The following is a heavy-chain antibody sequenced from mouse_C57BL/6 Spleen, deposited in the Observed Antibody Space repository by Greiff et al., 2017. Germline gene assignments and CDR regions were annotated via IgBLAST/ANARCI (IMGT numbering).Heavy chain of an antibody. V-gene: IGHV1-5*01. CDR3: TSELGYDFDY. J-gene: IGHJ2*01. CDR1: GYTFTSYW. Sequence: VQLQQSGTVLARPGASVKMSCKTSGYTFTSYWMHWVKHRPGQGLEWIGAIYPGNSDTSYNQKFKGKAKLTAVTSASTAYMELSSLTKEDSAFYYCTSELGYDFDYWGQGTTLTVSS. D-gene: IGHD4-1*01. CDR2: IYPGNSDT.